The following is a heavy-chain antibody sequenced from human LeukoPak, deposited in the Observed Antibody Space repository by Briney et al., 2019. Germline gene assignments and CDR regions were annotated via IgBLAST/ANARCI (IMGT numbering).Heavy chain of an antibody. CDR2: IIPIFGTA. Sequence: SVKVSCKASGGTFSSYAISWARQAPGQGLEWMGGIIPIFGTANYAQKFQGRVTITADESTSTAYMELSSLRSEDTAVYYCARGYYDSSGYSAEYDYWGQGTLVTVSS. CDR3: ARGYYDSSGYSAEYDY. V-gene: IGHV1-69*01. J-gene: IGHJ4*02. D-gene: IGHD3-22*01. CDR1: GGTFSSYA.